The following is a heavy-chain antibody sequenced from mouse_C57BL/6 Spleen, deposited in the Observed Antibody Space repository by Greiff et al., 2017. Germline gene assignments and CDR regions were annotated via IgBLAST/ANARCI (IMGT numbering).Heavy chain of an antibody. D-gene: IGHD1-1*01. CDR2: IYPGDGDT. V-gene: IGHV1-80*01. J-gene: IGHJ1*03. CDR3: ARRGYYGSSYWYFDV. Sequence: VQVVESGAELVKPGASVKISCKASGYAFSSYWMNWVKQRPGKGLEWIGQIYPGDGDTNYNGKFKGKATLTADKSSSTAYMQLSSLTSEDSAVYFCARRGYYGSSYWYFDVWGTGTTVTVSS. CDR1: GYAFSSYW.